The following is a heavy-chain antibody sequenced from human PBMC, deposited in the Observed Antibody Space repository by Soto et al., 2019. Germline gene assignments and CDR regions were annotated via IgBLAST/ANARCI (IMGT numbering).Heavy chain of an antibody. Sequence: VGSLRLSCAASGFTFSNYGMSWVRQAPGKGLEWVANINQDGSEKYYVDSVKGRFTISRDNAENSLYLQMNSLRAEDTAVYYCARDPHSSGWTFDYWGQGTLVTVSS. V-gene: IGHV3-7*03. CDR1: GFTFSNYG. D-gene: IGHD6-19*01. J-gene: IGHJ4*02. CDR2: INQDGSEK. CDR3: ARDPHSSGWTFDY.